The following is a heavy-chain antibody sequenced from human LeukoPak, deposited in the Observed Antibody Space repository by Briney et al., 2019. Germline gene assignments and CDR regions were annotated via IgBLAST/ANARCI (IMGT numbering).Heavy chain of an antibody. CDR3: ARNPHNSHNWFDP. CDR1: GGSITSGSYY. J-gene: IGHJ5*02. V-gene: IGHV4-39*01. Sequence: PSETLSLTCTVSGGSITSGSYYWGWIRQYPGKGLEWIGNIYYRGSTYYNPSLKSRVTISVDTSKNQFSLKLSSVTAADTAVYYCARNPHNSHNWFDPWGQGTLVTVSS. CDR2: IYYRGST. D-gene: IGHD1-14*01.